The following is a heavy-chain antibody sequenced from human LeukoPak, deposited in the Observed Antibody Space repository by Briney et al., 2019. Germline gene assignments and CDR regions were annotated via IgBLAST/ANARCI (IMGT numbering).Heavy chain of an antibody. CDR3: VRVAGSSSPSDY. D-gene: IGHD6-13*01. CDR1: GFNLSSYW. V-gene: IGHV3-7*01. J-gene: IGHJ4*02. CDR2: IKQDGSEK. Sequence: PGGSLRLSCAASGFNLSSYWMTWVRQAPGKGLEWVANIKQDGSEKYYVDSVKGRFTISKDNAKNSLYLQMNSLRAEDTAVYYCVRVAGSSSPSDYWGQGTLVTVSS.